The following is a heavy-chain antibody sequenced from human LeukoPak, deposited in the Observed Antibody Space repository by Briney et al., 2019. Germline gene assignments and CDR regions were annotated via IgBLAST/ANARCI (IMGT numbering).Heavy chain of an antibody. Sequence: GASVKVSCKASGYTFTSYAMHWVRQAPGQRLEWMGWINAGNGNTKCSQKFQGRVTITRDTSASTAYMELSSLRSEDTAVYYCARAFGGVIPEAFDIWGQGTMVTVSS. CDR1: GYTFTSYA. V-gene: IGHV1-3*01. CDR3: ARAFGGVIPEAFDI. J-gene: IGHJ3*02. D-gene: IGHD3-16*02. CDR2: INAGNGNT.